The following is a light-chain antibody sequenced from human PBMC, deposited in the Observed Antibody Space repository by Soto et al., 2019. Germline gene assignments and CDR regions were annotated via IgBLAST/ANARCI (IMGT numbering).Light chain of an antibody. CDR2: AAS. Sequence: DIQMTQSPSSVSASVGDSVTITCRASQVISSWLAWYQQKPGKDPKLLIYAASSLQSGVPSRFSGSGSGTDFTLNISSLQPEDVAAYYCQQYNSFPFTFDPGTKADI. V-gene: IGKV1-12*01. CDR3: QQYNSFPFT. CDR1: QVISSW. J-gene: IGKJ3*01.